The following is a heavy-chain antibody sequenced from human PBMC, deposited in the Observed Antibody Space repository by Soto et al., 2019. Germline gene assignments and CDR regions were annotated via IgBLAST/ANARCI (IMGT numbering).Heavy chain of an antibody. V-gene: IGHV4-39*01. CDR3: ARLVFHCLRGSCDDYSFYGLDV. CDR2: IYFAGST. J-gene: IGHJ6*02. CDR1: GGSISRTDHY. Sequence: SETLSLTCTVSGGSISRTDHYCGCVRQPRGKGLGCLGSIYFAGSTFHNPALKSRATISVDTSRNQFSLGLTTVTASDTAVYYCARLVFHCLRGSCDDYSFYGLDVWGQATTVTVSS. D-gene: IGHD2-15*01.